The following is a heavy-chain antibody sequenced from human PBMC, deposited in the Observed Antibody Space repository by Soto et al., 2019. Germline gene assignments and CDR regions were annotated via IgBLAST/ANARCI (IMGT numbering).Heavy chain of an antibody. CDR2: IRSKANSDAT. D-gene: IGHD2-15*01. J-gene: IGHJ6*02. Sequence: EVQLVESGGGLVQPGGSLKLSCAASGFTFSDSAMHWVRQASGKGLEWVGRIRSKANSDATAYAASVKGRFTISRDDSKNTAYLQMNSLKIEDTAVYYCTKPAGGVVAATPYYYGMDVWGQGTTVTVSS. CDR3: TKPAGGVVAATPYYYGMDV. CDR1: GFTFSDSA. V-gene: IGHV3-73*02.